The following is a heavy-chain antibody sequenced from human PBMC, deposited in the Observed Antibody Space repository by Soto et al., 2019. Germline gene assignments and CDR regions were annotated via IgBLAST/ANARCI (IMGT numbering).Heavy chain of an antibody. CDR2: INHSGST. J-gene: IGHJ2*01. V-gene: IGHV4-34*01. CDR3: ARGGGYPYWYFEL. D-gene: IGHD6-25*01. CDR1: GGSFSDYY. Sequence: QVQLQQWGAGLLKPSETPSLTCAVYGGSFSDYYWSWIRQPPGKGLEWIGEINHSGSTNYNPSLKSRVTMSVDTSKNQFSLKLSSVTAADTAVYYCARGGGYPYWYFELWGRGTLLTVSS.